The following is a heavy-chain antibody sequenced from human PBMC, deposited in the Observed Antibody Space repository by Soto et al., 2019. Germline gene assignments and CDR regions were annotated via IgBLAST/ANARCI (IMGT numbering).Heavy chain of an antibody. Sequence: QVQLVQSGAEVKKPGASVKVSCKASGYTFSRSGISWVRQAPGQGLEWMGWINGYNGNTNYTQKMQGRITMTTDTPTSTAYMELRSVRSDDTAVYYCARMGDVPYYYYGMDVWGQGTTVIVSS. CDR2: INGYNGNT. D-gene: IGHD3-16*01. CDR3: ARMGDVPYYYYGMDV. CDR1: GYTFSRSG. J-gene: IGHJ6*02. V-gene: IGHV1-18*01.